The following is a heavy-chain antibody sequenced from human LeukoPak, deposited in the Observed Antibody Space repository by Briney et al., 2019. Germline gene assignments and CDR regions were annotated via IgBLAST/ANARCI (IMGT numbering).Heavy chain of an antibody. CDR2: VISSGTT. D-gene: IGHD3-10*01. CDR1: GGSISRDSYH. CDR3: ARGGWFGELFFDH. J-gene: IGHJ4*02. V-gene: IGHV4-61*02. Sequence: SQTLSLTCSGSGGSISRDSYHWTWIRQPAGKGLEWIGRVISSGTTNYNPSLKSRVTILVDTPKNQFSLKLNFVTAADTAVYYCARGGWFGELFFDHWGQGILVTVSS.